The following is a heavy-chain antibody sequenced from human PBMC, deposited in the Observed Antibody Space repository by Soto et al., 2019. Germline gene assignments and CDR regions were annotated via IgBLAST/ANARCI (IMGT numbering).Heavy chain of an antibody. CDR3: AKTVKFHSQSSRWANRFDP. Sequence: EVQLLESGGDLAQPGGSLRLICAASGFTFSNYAMTWVRQSPGKGLEWVSTITSAGSTFYGDTVKGRFTISRDNSKSTLYLQMNSLGAEDTAVYYCAKTVKFHSQSSRWANRFDPWGQGTLVTVSS. D-gene: IGHD3-22*01. J-gene: IGHJ5*02. V-gene: IGHV3-23*01. CDR2: ITSAGST. CDR1: GFTFSNYA.